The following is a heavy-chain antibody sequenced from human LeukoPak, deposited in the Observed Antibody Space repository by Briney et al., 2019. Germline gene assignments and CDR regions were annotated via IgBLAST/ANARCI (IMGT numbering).Heavy chain of an antibody. Sequence: GGSLRLSCAASGFTVSSNYMSWVRQAPGKGLEWVSVIYSGGSTYYADPVKGRFTISRDNSKNTLYLQMNSLRAEDTAVYYCARFKSRSSYAFDIWGQGTMVTVSS. CDR2: IYSGGST. CDR1: GFTVSSNY. CDR3: ARFKSRSSYAFDI. V-gene: IGHV3-53*01. J-gene: IGHJ3*02. D-gene: IGHD2-15*01.